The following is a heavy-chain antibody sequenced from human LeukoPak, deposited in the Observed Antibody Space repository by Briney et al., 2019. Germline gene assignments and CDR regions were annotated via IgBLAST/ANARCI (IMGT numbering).Heavy chain of an antibody. V-gene: IGHV3-21*01. CDR3: ARGGSGWSWVEDY. CDR2: ISSSSSYI. D-gene: IGHD6-19*01. J-gene: IGHJ4*02. CDR1: GFTFSSYS. Sequence: GGSLRLSCAASGFTFSSYSMNWVRQAPGKGLEWVSSISSSSSYIYYADSVKGRFTISRDNAKNSLYLQMNSLRAEDTAVYYCARGGSGWSWVEDYWGQGTLVTVSS.